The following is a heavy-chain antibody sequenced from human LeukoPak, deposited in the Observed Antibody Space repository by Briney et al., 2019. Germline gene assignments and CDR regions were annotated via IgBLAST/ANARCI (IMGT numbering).Heavy chain of an antibody. CDR3: TRGTYGDYLYYYYYMDV. V-gene: IGHV3-49*03. CDR2: IRSKAYGGTT. D-gene: IGHD4-17*01. CDR1: GFTFGDYA. J-gene: IGHJ6*03. Sequence: PGRSLRLSCTGSGFTFGDYAMSWFRQAPGKGLEWVGFIRSKAYGGTTEYAASVKGRFTISRDDSKSIAYLQMNSLKTEDTAVYDCTRGTYGDYLYYYYYMDVWGKGTTVTVSS.